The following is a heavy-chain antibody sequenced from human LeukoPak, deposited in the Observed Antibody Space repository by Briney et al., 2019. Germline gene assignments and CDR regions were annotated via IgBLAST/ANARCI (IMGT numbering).Heavy chain of an antibody. Sequence: GGSLRLSCAASGFTFDDYAMHCVRQAPGKGLEWVSGISWNSGSIGYADSVKGRFTISRDNAKNSLYLQMNSLRAEDTALYYCAKAGSSGAFDVWGQGTMVTVSS. CDR2: ISWNSGSI. V-gene: IGHV3-9*01. D-gene: IGHD1-1*01. CDR3: AKAGSSGAFDV. J-gene: IGHJ3*01. CDR1: GFTFDDYA.